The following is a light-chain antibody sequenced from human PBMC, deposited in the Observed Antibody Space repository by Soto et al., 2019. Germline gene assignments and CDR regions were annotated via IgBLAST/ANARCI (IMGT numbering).Light chain of an antibody. V-gene: IGLV2-23*01. CDR3: CSYAGSSTYYV. CDR2: EDT. CDR1: SSDVGNYNL. J-gene: IGLJ1*01. Sequence: QSALTQPASVSGSPGQSITISCTGISSDVGNYNLVSWYQQHPGKVPKVMIYEDTRRPSGVSNRFSGSKSGNTASLTISGLQAEDEADYYCCSYAGSSTYYVFGTGTKVTVL.